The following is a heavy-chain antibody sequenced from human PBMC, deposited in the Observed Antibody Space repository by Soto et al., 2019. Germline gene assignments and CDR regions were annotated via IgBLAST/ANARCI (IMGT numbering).Heavy chain of an antibody. V-gene: IGHV1-8*01. CDR3: ALGTHDYGDYTI. CDR1: GYTFTSYD. J-gene: IGHJ3*02. Sequence: ASVKVSCKASGYTFTSYDINWVRQATGQGLEWMGWMNPNSGNTGYAQKFQGRVTMTRNTSISTAYMELSSLGSEDTAVYYCALGTHDYGDYTIWGQGTMVTVSS. D-gene: IGHD4-17*01. CDR2: MNPNSGNT.